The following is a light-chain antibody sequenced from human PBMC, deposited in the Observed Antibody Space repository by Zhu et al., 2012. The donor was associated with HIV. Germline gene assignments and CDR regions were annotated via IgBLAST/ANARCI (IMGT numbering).Light chain of an antibody. CDR3: QQYSSSSWYT. J-gene: IGKJ2*01. Sequence: EVVMTQSPATLSVSPGERATLSCRASQSVRSRYLAWYQQKPGQAPRLLIYGASSRATGIPDRFSGGGSGTDFTLTISRLEPEDFAVYYCQQYSSSSWYTFGQGTKVEIK. CDR1: QSVRSRY. V-gene: IGKV3-20*01. CDR2: GAS.